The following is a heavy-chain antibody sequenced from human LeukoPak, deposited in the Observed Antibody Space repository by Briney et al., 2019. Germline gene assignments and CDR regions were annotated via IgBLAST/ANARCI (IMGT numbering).Heavy chain of an antibody. CDR3: AKELGITMVRGVSLDY. V-gene: IGHV3-23*01. J-gene: IGHJ4*02. D-gene: IGHD3-10*01. CDR1: GFTFSSYG. Sequence: PGGSLRLSCAASGFTFSSYGMSWVRQAPGKGLEWVSGISGSGARTYYADSVKGRFTISRDNSKNTLYLQMNSLRDEDTAVYYCAKELGITMVRGVSLDYWGQGTLVTVSS. CDR2: ISGSGART.